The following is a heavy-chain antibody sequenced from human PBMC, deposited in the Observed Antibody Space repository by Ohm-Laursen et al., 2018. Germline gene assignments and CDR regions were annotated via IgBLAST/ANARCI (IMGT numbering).Heavy chain of an antibody. D-gene: IGHD3-22*01. V-gene: IGHV3-11*01. CDR1: GFTFSDYY. J-gene: IGHJ4*02. CDR3: ATYYYDSSAHRSFDY. Sequence: LRLSCAASGFTFSDYYMSWIRQAPGQGLEWVSYISSTGITKSYADSVKGRSTISRDNAKSSLYLQMNSLKAGDTAVYYCATYYYDSSAHRSFDYWGQGTLVTVSS. CDR2: ISSTGITK.